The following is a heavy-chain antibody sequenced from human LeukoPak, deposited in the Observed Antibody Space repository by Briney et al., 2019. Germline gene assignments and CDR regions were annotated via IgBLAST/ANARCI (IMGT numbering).Heavy chain of an antibody. CDR3: AKDRRIGWYFY. CDR2: IKQDGSEK. J-gene: IGHJ4*02. Sequence: GGSLRLSCVASGITFSRHGMDWVRQAPGKGLEWVANIKQDGSEKFYVDSVKGRFTISRDNAKNSLYLEMNSLRAEDTAVYYCAKDRRIGWYFYWGQGTLVTASS. D-gene: IGHD6-19*01. V-gene: IGHV3-7*01. CDR1: GITFSRHG.